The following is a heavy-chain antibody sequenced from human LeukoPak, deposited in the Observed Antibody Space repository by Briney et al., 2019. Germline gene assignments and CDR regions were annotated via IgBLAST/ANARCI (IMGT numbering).Heavy chain of an antibody. J-gene: IGHJ4*02. V-gene: IGHV3-23*01. D-gene: IGHD2-15*01. CDR1: GFTFSSYA. CDR3: AKDIVVEVAATNYFDY. CDR2: ISGSGGST. Sequence: GGSLRLSCAASGFTFSSYAMSWVRQAPGKGLEWVSAISGSGGSTYYADSVKGRFTISRDNSKNTLYLQMNSLRAEDTAVYYCAKDIVVEVAATNYFDYWGQGTLVTVSS.